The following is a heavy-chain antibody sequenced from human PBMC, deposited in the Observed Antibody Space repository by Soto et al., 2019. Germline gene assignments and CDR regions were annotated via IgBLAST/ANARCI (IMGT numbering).Heavy chain of an antibody. CDR3: ALRSMAVVPEY. V-gene: IGHV4-59*01. D-gene: IGHD3-22*01. CDR1: GGSISSYY. Sequence: SETLSLTCTVSGGSISSYYWSWIRQPPGKGLEWIGYIYYSGGTNYNPSLKSRVTISVDTSKNQFSLKLSSVTAADTAVYYCALRSMAVVPEYWGQGTLVTVSS. J-gene: IGHJ4*02. CDR2: IYYSGGT.